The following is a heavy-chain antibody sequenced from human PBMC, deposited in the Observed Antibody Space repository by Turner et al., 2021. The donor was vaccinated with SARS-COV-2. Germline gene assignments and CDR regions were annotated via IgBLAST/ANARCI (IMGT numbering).Heavy chain of an antibody. CDR2: FDPEDAET. CDR3: ATGYAYCGGDCSIDY. D-gene: IGHD2-21*02. Sequence: LELVQSGAPGTKPAASVKVSCKLSGYPLTELSMHWVRQAPGKGLEWMGGFDPEDAETIYAQKFQGRVIMTEDTSTDTAYMELSSLRSEDTAVYYCATGYAYCGGDCSIDYWGQGTLVTVSS. J-gene: IGHJ4*02. CDR1: GYPLTELS. V-gene: IGHV1-24*01.